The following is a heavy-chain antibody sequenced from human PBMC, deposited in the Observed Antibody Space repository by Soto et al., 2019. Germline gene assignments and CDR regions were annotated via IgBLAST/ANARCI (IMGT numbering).Heavy chain of an antibody. CDR2: ISSSSSTI. CDR3: AREYYYDSSGYYLGMDV. V-gene: IGHV3-48*02. D-gene: IGHD3-22*01. J-gene: IGHJ6*02. CDR1: GLTFSSYS. Sequence: PGGSLRISCAASGLTFSSYSMNWVRKAPGKGLEWVSYISSSSSTIYYADSVKGRFTISRDNAKNSLYLQMNSLRDEDTAVYYCAREYYYDSSGYYLGMDVWGQGTTVTVSS.